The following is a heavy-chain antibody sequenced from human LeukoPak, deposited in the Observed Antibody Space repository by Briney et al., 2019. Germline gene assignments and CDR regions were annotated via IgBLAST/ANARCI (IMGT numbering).Heavy chain of an antibody. V-gene: IGHV3-33*01. CDR3: ARDQIYTYGTTAPLDF. CDR1: GFTFSSCG. D-gene: IGHD5-18*01. Sequence: GSLRLSCAASGFTFSSCGMHWVRQAPGKGLEWVAIIWNDGSDKYYADSVMGRFSISRDNSKNTLYLQMNSLRAEDTAVYYCARDQIYTYGTTAPLDFWGQGTLVTVSS. J-gene: IGHJ4*02. CDR2: IWNDGSDK.